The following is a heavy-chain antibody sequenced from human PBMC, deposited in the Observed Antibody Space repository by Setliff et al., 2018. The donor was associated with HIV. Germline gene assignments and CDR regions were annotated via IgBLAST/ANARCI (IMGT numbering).Heavy chain of an antibody. CDR2: INPSGDTT. CDR1: QYSFTNYY. V-gene: IGHV1-46*01. D-gene: IGHD3-16*01. Sequence: GASVTVPCKVSQYSFTNYYIHWVRQAPGQGLEWMGIINPSGDTTIYAQKFQGKVTMTRDTSTSTVYMELSSLRYEDTSVYYCARDLHTFMITSYHYSMDVWGKGTTVTVSS. CDR3: ARDLHTFMITSYHYSMDV. J-gene: IGHJ6*03.